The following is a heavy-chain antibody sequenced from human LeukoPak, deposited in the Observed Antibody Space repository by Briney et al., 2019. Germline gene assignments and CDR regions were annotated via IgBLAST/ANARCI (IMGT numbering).Heavy chain of an antibody. Sequence: PSETLSLTCTVPGGSISSGGYYWTWIRQPPGKGLEWIGYIYHSGSTYYNPSLKSRVTISLDRSKNQFSLKVSSVTAADTAVYYCASEVATAPYHFDYWGQGTLVTVSS. CDR2: IYHSGST. D-gene: IGHD1-1*01. J-gene: IGHJ4*02. CDR1: GGSISSGGYY. CDR3: ASEVATAPYHFDY. V-gene: IGHV4-30-2*01.